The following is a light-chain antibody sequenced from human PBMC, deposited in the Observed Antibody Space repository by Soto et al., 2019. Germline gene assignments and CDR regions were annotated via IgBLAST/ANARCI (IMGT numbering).Light chain of an antibody. CDR2: DAT. Sequence: DIQMTQSPSSLSASVGDRVTIICRASQNINSYLAWFQQKPGKAPTSLIYDATSLQSGVPSRFSGSGSGIDFSLTISSLQSEDIATYYCQQYQRYPPSFGGGTKLEIK. V-gene: IGKV1-16*01. CDR3: QQYQRYPPS. CDR1: QNINSY. J-gene: IGKJ4*01.